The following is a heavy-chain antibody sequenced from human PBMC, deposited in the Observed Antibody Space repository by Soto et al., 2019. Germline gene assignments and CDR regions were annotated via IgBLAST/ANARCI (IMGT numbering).Heavy chain of an antibody. J-gene: IGHJ4*02. Sequence: EVQLVESGGDLVQPGGSLRLSCAVSGLTFSNNNMNWVRQAPGKGLEWISYISSTSTTTYYADSVKGRFTISRDNAKNSLYLRMNSLRAEDTAVYYCGSSGTGWLVDSWGQGTLVTVSS. CDR1: GLTFSNNN. D-gene: IGHD6-19*01. V-gene: IGHV3-48*01. CDR2: ISSTSTTT. CDR3: GSSGTGWLVDS.